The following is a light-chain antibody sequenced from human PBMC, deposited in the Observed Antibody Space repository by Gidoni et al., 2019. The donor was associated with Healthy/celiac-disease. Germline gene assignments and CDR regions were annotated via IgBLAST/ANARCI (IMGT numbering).Light chain of an antibody. CDR1: QSLSSS. CDR2: GAS. Sequence: EIVMTQPPATLSVSPGERATHSCRASQSLSSSLAWYQQKPGQAPRLLIYGASTRATGIPARFSGSGSGTEFTLTISSLQSEDFALYYCQQYNNWLWTFGQGTKVEFK. CDR3: QQYNNWLWT. V-gene: IGKV3-15*01. J-gene: IGKJ1*01.